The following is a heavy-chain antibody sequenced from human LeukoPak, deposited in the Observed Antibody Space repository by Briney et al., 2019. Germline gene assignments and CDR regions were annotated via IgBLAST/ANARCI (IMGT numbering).Heavy chain of an antibody. J-gene: IGHJ4*02. Sequence: GASAKVSCKASGGTSNSHAISWVRQAPGQGLEWMGRIIPNLGTTNRAQNFQDRVTLTADKSTNTAYMELTSLTSDDTAVYYCATTNDGGGYQWGDFFDFWGQGTLVTVFS. CDR3: ATTNDGGGYQWGDFFDF. D-gene: IGHD3-22*01. CDR1: GGTSNSHA. V-gene: IGHV1-69*04. CDR2: IIPNLGTT.